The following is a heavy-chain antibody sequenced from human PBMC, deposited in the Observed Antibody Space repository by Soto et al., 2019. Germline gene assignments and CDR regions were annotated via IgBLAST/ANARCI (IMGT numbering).Heavy chain of an antibody. D-gene: IGHD5-18*01. CDR1: GFSLDTSGVG. CDR3: AHDTLNYYGMDV. V-gene: IGHV2-5*02. Sequence: QITLKESGPALVKPTQKLTLTCTFSGFSLDTSGVGVGWIRHPPGKALEWLALIDWDDNNRYSPSLKRRLTINKDSSINQMVLTMTNMGPTDTATYYCAHDTLNYYGMDVGGQGTTVTVSS. CDR2: IDWDDNN. J-gene: IGHJ6*02.